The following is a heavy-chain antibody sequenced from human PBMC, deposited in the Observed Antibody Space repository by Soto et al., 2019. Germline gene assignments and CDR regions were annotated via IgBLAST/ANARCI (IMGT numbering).Heavy chain of an antibody. CDR1: DGYIIGSSYY. V-gene: IGHV4-39*07. D-gene: IGHD5-18*01. CDR3: ARWIQLWFAGDY. Sequence: SETQCVTCTVADGYIIGSSYYWGWKQKPPGKGLEWIGSIYYSGSTYYNPSLKSRVTISVDTSKNQFSLKLSSVTAADTAVYYCARWIQLWFAGDYWGQGTLVTVS. J-gene: IGHJ4*02. CDR2: IYYSGST.